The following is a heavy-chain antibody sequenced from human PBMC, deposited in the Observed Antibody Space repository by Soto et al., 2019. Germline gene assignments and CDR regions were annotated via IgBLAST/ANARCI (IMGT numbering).Heavy chain of an antibody. Sequence: QVQRQESGPGLVKPSQTLSLTCTVSGGSMSSGDYYWNWIRQHPEKGLEWIGYINYRGSTFYNPSLKSRLTISVDTSKNQFSLKLTSVTAADTAMYYCARDAPGAAPYWGQGTLVTVSS. J-gene: IGHJ4*02. CDR1: GGSMSSGDYY. CDR2: INYRGST. V-gene: IGHV4-31*03. D-gene: IGHD6-13*01. CDR3: ARDAPGAAPY.